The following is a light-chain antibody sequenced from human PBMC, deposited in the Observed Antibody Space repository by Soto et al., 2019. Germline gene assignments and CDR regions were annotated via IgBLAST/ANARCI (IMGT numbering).Light chain of an antibody. V-gene: IGKV1-5*03. CDR3: KQYNNYPYT. Sequence: DIQMTQSPSTLSASIGDRVTITCRASQTVNRWLAWYQQKPGKAPKLLMYTASTLERGAPSRFSGSGSGTEFTLTISSLQPDDFATYYCKQYNNYPYTFGQGTKL. CDR1: QTVNRW. J-gene: IGKJ2*01. CDR2: TAS.